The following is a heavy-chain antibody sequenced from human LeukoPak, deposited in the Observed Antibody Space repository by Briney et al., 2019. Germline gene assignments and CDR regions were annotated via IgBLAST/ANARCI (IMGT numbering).Heavy chain of an antibody. Sequence: ASVKVSCKASGYTFTGYYMHWVRQAPGQGLEWMGWISAYNGNTNYAQKLQGRVTMTTDTSTSTAYMELRSLRSDDTAVYYCARDVFWGPVVFDYWGQGTLVTVSS. CDR1: GYTFTGYY. J-gene: IGHJ4*02. CDR2: ISAYNGNT. CDR3: ARDVFWGPVVFDY. D-gene: IGHD7-27*01. V-gene: IGHV1-18*04.